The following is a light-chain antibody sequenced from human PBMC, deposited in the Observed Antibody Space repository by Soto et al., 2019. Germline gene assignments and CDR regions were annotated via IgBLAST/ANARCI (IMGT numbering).Light chain of an antibody. CDR2: GVS. Sequence: EIVMPQSPATLSVSPGERATLSCRASQSVSSNLAWYQQKPGQAPRLLIYGVSTRATGAPARFSGSGSGTDFTLTISSRQSEDVAVDYCQQYNNCPPALTFGGGTKVEIK. V-gene: IGKV3-15*01. CDR3: QQYNNCPPALT. J-gene: IGKJ4*01. CDR1: QSVSSN.